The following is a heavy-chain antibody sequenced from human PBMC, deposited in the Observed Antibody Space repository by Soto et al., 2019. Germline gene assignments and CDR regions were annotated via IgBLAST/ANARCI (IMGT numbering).Heavy chain of an antibody. D-gene: IGHD2-2*01. Sequence: GGSLRLSCAASGFTLSSYGMHWVRQAPGKGLEWVAVISYDGSNKYYADSVKGRFTISRDNSKNTLYLQMNSLRAEDTAVYYCAKPPAAIAWPSYYGMDVWGQGTTVTVSS. CDR2: ISYDGSNK. CDR3: AKPPAAIAWPSYYGMDV. CDR1: GFTLSSYG. J-gene: IGHJ6*02. V-gene: IGHV3-30*18.